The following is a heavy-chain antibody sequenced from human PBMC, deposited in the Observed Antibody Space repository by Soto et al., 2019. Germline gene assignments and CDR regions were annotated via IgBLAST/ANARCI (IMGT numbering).Heavy chain of an antibody. D-gene: IGHD1-20*01. CDR1: GFTVSSYD. Sequence: QVQLGESGGGVVQPGRSLRLSCAASGFTVSSYDMHWVRQAPGKGLEWVAVISYDGSNKYYADSVKGRFTISRDNSKNTLYLQMNSLRAEDTAVYYCARPLWRNDYNWGYFDLWGRGTLVTVSS. CDR2: ISYDGSNK. CDR3: ARPLWRNDYNWGYFDL. J-gene: IGHJ2*01. V-gene: IGHV3-30-3*01.